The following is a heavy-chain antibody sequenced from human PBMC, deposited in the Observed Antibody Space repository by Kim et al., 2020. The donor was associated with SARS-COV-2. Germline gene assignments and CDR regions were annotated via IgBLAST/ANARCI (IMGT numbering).Heavy chain of an antibody. CDR1: GFAFSGSA. J-gene: IGHJ3*02. V-gene: IGHV3-73*01. CDR3: TRVPGTTLAFWDAFDI. D-gene: IGHD1-1*01. Sequence: GGSLRLSCAASGFAFSGSAMHWVRQASGKGLEWVGGIRSRPNSYATADAAPVNGRITISREESKNTAYLQMNNLKTEATAVYYCTRVPGTTLAFWDAFDIWGPGKLGSASS. CDR2: IRSRPNSYAT.